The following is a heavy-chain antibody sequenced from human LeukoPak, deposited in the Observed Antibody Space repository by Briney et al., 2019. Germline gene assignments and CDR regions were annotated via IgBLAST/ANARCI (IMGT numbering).Heavy chain of an antibody. CDR1: GYTFTGYY. V-gene: IGHV1-2*02. D-gene: IGHD6-13*01. CDR2: INPNSGGT. Sequence: ASVKVSCKASGYTFTGYYMHWVRQAPGQGLEWIGWINPNSGGTNYAQKFQGRVTMTRDTSISTAYMELSRLRSDDTAMYYCATSGYSSSWYYFDYWGQGTLVTVSS. CDR3: ATSGYSSSWYYFDY. J-gene: IGHJ4*02.